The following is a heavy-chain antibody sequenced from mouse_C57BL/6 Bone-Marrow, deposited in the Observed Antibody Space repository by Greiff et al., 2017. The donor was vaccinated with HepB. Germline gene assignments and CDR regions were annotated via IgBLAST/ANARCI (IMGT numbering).Heavy chain of an antibody. J-gene: IGHJ3*01. D-gene: IGHD2-4*01. CDR2: ISDGGSYT. V-gene: IGHV5-4*01. CDR1: GFTFSSYA. Sequence: EVQRVESGGGLVKPGGSLKLSCAASGFTFSSYAMSWVRQTPEKRLEWVATISDGGSYTDYPDNVKGRFTISRDNAKNNLYLQMSHLTSEDTAMYYCARVVYDYDKGAWFAYWGQGTLVTVSA. CDR3: ARVVYDYDKGAWFAY.